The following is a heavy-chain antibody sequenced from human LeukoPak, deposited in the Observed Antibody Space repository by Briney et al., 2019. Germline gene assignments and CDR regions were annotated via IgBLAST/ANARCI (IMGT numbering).Heavy chain of an antibody. CDR1: GFTFSSYG. D-gene: IGHD1-7*01. CDR3: AKDLGNWNSEYYFDY. CDR2: IRYDGSNK. V-gene: IGHV3-30*02. Sequence: GGSLRLSCAASGFTFSSYGMHWVRQAPGKGLEWVAFIRYDGSNKYYADSVKGRFTISRDNSKNTLYLQMNSLRAEDMAVYYCAKDLGNWNSEYYFDYWGQGTLVTVSS. J-gene: IGHJ4*02.